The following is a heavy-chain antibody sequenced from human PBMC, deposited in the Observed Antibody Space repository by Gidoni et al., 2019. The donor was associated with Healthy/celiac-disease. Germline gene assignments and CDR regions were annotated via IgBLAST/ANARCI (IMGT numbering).Heavy chain of an antibody. CDR1: GFTFSSYG. CDR3: AKEGIAARHFDY. D-gene: IGHD6-6*01. J-gene: IGHJ4*02. V-gene: IGHV3-30*18. CDR2: ISYDGSNK. Sequence: QVQLVESGGGVVQPGRSLRLSCAASGFTFSSYGIHWVRQAPGKGLEWVAVISYDGSNKYYADSVKGRFTISRDNSKNTLYLQMNSLRAEDTAVYYCAKEGIAARHFDYWGQGTLVTVSS.